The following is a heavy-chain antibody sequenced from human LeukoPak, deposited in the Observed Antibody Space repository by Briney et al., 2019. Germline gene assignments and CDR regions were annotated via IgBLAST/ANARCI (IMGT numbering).Heavy chain of an antibody. CDR2: ISGSGGST. J-gene: IGHJ4*02. D-gene: IGHD1-26*01. CDR3: ANINTGTFDY. Sequence: GESLRLSCAVSGFTFSSYAMSWVRQPPGKGLEWVSAISGSGGSTYYPAPVTGRFTISRDNPKNTLYLQMNTLRAEDTAVYYCANINTGTFDYWGQGTLVTVSS. CDR1: GFTFSSYA. V-gene: IGHV3-23*01.